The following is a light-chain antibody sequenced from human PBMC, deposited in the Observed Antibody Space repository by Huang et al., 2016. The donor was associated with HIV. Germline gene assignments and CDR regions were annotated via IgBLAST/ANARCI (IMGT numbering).Light chain of an antibody. CDR2: WAS. CDR3: HQYYDTPQT. J-gene: IGKJ1*01. V-gene: IGKV4-1*01. Sequence: DIVVTQSPDSLALSLGGRAAINCTASQRVLKTSNNKHCLSWYQLKPGQPPKLLIYWASTRESGVPDRFSGSGSGTHFTLTIASLQAEDVAVYYCHQYYDTPQTFGQGTKVEVK. CDR1: QRVLKTSNNKHC.